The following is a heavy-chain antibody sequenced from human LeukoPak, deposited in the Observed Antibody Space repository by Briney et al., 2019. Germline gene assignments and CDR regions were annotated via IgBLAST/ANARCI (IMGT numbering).Heavy chain of an antibody. Sequence: GGSLRLSCAASGFSFSFYWMHWVRQAPGKGPVWVSRIKTDGSIADYADSVKGRFTISRDNAKNTLYLQMNSLRAEDTAVYYCAELGITMIGGVWGKGTTVTISS. V-gene: IGHV3-74*01. CDR2: IKTDGSIA. CDR1: GFSFSFYW. CDR3: AELGITMIGGV. D-gene: IGHD3-10*02. J-gene: IGHJ6*04.